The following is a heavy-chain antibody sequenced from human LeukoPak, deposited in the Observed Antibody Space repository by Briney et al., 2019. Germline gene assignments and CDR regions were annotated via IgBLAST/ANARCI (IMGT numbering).Heavy chain of an antibody. D-gene: IGHD2-15*01. V-gene: IGHV3-21*01. J-gene: IGHJ6*02. CDR2: ISSISSYI. Sequence: GGSLRLSCAASGFTFSSYSMNWVRQAPGKGLEWVSSISSISSYIYYADSVKGRFTISRDNAKNSLYLQMNSLRAEDTAVYYCAIDPTPRYCSGGSCYTHYGMDVWGQGTTVTVSS. CDR1: GFTFSSYS. CDR3: AIDPTPRYCSGGSCYTHYGMDV.